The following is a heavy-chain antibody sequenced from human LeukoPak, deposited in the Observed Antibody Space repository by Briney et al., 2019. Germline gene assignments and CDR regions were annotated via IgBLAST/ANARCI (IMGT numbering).Heavy chain of an antibody. D-gene: IGHD3-10*01. V-gene: IGHV3-48*01. Sequence: PGGSLRLSCAASGFTFNNYAMSWVRQAPGKGLEWVSYISSSSSTIYYADSVKGRFTISRDNAKNSLYLQMNSLRAEDTAVYYCARLPNYYGSEDGMDVWGQGTTVTVSS. CDR2: ISSSSSTI. CDR3: ARLPNYYGSEDGMDV. J-gene: IGHJ6*02. CDR1: GFTFNNYA.